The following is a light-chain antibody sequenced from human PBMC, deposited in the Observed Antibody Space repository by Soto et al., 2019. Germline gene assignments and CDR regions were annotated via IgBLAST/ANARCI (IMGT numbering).Light chain of an antibody. CDR2: EVS. CDR1: NSDVGSYKY. J-gene: IGLJ3*02. V-gene: IGLV2-14*01. CDR3: SSYTTSSTLV. Sequence: QSALTQPASVSGSPGQSITISCTGTNSDVGSYKYVSWYQQHPGKAPKLMIYEVSNWPSGVSNRFSGSKSGNTASLTISGLQAEDEADYYCSSYTTSSTLVFGGGTKLTVL.